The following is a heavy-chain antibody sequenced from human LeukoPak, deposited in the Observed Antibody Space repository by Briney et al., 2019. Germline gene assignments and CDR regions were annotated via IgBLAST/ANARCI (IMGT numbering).Heavy chain of an antibody. J-gene: IGHJ4*02. Sequence: ASVKVSCKASGYSFNSNYIHWVRQAPGQGLEWMGMIYPRDGSTSYAQKFQGRVTVTRDTSTSTVHMELSGLRSEDTAVYYCARDQEAFDYWGQGTLVTVSS. V-gene: IGHV1-46*02. CDR1: GYSFNSNY. CDR2: IYPRDGST. CDR3: ARDQEAFDY.